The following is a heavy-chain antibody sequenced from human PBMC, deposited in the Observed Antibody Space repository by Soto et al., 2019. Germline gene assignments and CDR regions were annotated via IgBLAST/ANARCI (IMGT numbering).Heavy chain of an antibody. CDR2: IKQEGIEK. J-gene: IGHJ3*02. Sequence: EVQLVESGGGLVQPGGSLRLSCAASGFTFSSSGMSWVRQAPGKGRQWVANIKQEGIEKWYVASVKGRFTMSRYNAKNSLYLQMNSLRAEDTAVYYCARGDYYDNSGHFLDFFDIWGQGTMVTVSS. CDR3: ARGDYYDNSGHFLDFFDI. CDR1: GFTFSSSG. D-gene: IGHD3-22*01. V-gene: IGHV3-7*04.